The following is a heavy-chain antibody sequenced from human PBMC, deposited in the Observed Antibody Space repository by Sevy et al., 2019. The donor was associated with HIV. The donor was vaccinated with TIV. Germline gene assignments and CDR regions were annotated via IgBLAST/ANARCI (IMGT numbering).Heavy chain of an antibody. CDR3: ARSTVTTHFDY. CDR2: IRRRSSTI. V-gene: IGHV3-48*01. J-gene: IGHJ4*02. Sequence: GGSLRLSCAASGFTFSSFIMSWVRQAPGKGLEWISYIRRRSSTIYYADSVMGRFTISRDDAENSLSLQMNSLRAEDTAGYYCARSTVTTHFDYWGPGTLVTVSS. CDR1: GFTFSSFI. D-gene: IGHD4-17*01.